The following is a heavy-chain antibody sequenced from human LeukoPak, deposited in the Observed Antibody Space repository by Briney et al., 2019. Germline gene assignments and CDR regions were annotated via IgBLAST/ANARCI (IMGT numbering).Heavy chain of an antibody. Sequence: SETLSLTCAVSGGSISSSNWWSWVRQPPGKGLEWIGYIYYSGSTNYNPSLKSRVTISVDTSKNQFSLKLSSVTAADTAVYYCARRSIAAPGDLYYFDYWGQGTLVTVSS. CDR3: ARRSIAAPGDLYYFDY. CDR1: GGSISSSNW. V-gene: IGHV4-4*02. J-gene: IGHJ4*02. D-gene: IGHD6-13*01. CDR2: IYYSGST.